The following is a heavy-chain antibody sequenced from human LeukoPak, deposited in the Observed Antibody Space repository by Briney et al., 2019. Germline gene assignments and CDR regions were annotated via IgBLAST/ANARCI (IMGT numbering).Heavy chain of an antibody. Sequence: GGSLRLSCAASGFTFSDYYMSWIRRAPGKGLEWVSYISSSGSTIYYADSVKGRFTISRDNAKNSLYLQMNSLRAEDTAVYYCARDKWSNYDNSVAGTAVGFDYWGQGTLVTVSS. J-gene: IGHJ4*02. CDR1: GFTFSDYY. CDR2: ISSSGSTI. D-gene: IGHD6-19*01. CDR3: ARDKWSNYDNSVAGTAVGFDY. V-gene: IGHV3-11*01.